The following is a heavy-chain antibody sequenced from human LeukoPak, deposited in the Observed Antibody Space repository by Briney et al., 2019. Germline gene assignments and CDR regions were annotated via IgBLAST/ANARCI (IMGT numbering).Heavy chain of an antibody. J-gene: IGHJ3*02. CDR1: GFTFSSYW. CDR2: INSDGSST. V-gene: IGHV3-74*01. CDR3: ARDDIIIDAFDI. Sequence: GGSLRLSCAASGFTFSSYWMHWVRQAPGKGLAWVSRINSDGSSTSYADSVKGRFTISRDNAKNTLYLQMNSLRAEDTAVYYCARDDIIIDAFDIWGQGTMVTVSS. D-gene: IGHD2/OR15-2a*01.